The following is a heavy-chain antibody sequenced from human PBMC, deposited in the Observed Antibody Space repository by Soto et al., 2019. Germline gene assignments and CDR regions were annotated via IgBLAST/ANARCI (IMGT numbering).Heavy chain of an antibody. J-gene: IGHJ4*02. Sequence: GGSLRLSCAASGFTFSNAWMSWVRQAPGKGLEWVGRIKSKIDGGTTDYAAPVKGRFTISRDDSKNTLYLQMNSLKTEDTAVYYCTSIDDFGDYTYFDYWGQGTLVTVSS. CDR1: GFTFSNAW. CDR3: TSIDDFGDYTYFDY. CDR2: IKSKIDGGTT. D-gene: IGHD4-17*01. V-gene: IGHV3-15*01.